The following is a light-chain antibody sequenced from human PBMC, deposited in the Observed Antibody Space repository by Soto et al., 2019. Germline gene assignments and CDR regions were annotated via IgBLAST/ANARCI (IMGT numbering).Light chain of an antibody. CDR3: QQYYSYPSIT. CDR1: QGISSY. Sequence: AILMTQSPSSFSASTGDRVTITCRASQGISSYLAWYQQQPGKAPKLLIYAASTLQSGVPSRFSGSGSGTDFTLTISCLQSEDFATYYCQQYYSYPSITFGQGTRLEIK. CDR2: AAS. V-gene: IGKV1-8*01. J-gene: IGKJ5*01.